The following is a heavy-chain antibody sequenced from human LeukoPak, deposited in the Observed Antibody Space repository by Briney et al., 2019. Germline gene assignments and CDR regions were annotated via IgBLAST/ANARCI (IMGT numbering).Heavy chain of an antibody. CDR3: ARVPNWNYPSFGY. J-gene: IGHJ4*02. CDR2: VFYSGST. Sequence: PSETLSLTCTVSGGSISTSDYYWGWIRQPPGKGLEWIGSVFYSGSTYYNPSLKSRVTISVDTSKNQFSLKLSSVTAADAAVYYCARVPNWNYPSFGYWGQGILVTVSS. V-gene: IGHV4-39*01. D-gene: IGHD1-7*01. CDR1: GGSISTSDYY.